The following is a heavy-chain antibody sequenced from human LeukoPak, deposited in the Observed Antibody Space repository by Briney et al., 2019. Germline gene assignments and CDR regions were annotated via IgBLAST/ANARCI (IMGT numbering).Heavy chain of an antibody. J-gene: IGHJ4*02. D-gene: IGHD3/OR15-3a*01. Sequence: GGSLRLSCAASGFTFRAYYMTWIRQAPGKGLEWVSYISPSGKTIYYADSVKGRFTISRDNARNSLYLEMNSLRAEDTAVYYCARGTGTGWRFDFWGQGTLVTVSS. V-gene: IGHV3-11*04. CDR1: GFTFRAYY. CDR3: ARGTGTGWRFDF. CDR2: ISPSGKTI.